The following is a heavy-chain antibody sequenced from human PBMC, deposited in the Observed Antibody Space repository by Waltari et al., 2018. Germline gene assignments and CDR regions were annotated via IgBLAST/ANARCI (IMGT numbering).Heavy chain of an antibody. CDR2: IDWDDDK. CDR3: ARTRVLPTVTTDYYMDV. Sequence: QVTLKESGPALVKPTQTLTLTCTFSGFSLSTSGMRVSWIRQPPGKALEWLARIDWDDDKFYSTSLKTRLTISKDTSKNQVVLTMTNMDPVDTATYYCARTRVLPTVTTDYYMDVWGKGTTVTVSS. CDR1: GFSLSTSGMR. V-gene: IGHV2-70*04. J-gene: IGHJ6*03. D-gene: IGHD4-17*01.